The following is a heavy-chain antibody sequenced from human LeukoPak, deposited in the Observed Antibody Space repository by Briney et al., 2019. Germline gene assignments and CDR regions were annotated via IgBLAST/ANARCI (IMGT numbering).Heavy chain of an antibody. CDR1: GFTFSSYS. CDR3: AKDEAWGRYKD. CDR2: ISPSGGIT. Sequence: GGSLRLSCAASGFTFSSYSMNWVRQAPGKGLEWVSGISPSGGITYYTDSVKGRFTISRDNSKHTVSLQMNSLSGEDTAVYYCAKDEAWGRYKDWGQGTLVTVSS. J-gene: IGHJ1*01. V-gene: IGHV3-23*01. D-gene: IGHD3-16*01.